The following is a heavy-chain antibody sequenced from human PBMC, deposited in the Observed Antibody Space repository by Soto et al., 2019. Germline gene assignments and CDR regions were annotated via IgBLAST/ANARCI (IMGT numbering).Heavy chain of an antibody. CDR3: ARDASRDDILTGYYQQYYFDY. V-gene: IGHV3-11*01. CDR1: GFTFSDYY. CDR2: ISTSGSTI. D-gene: IGHD3-9*01. J-gene: IGHJ4*02. Sequence: LRLSCAASGFTFSDYYMNWIRQAPGKGLEWVSYISTSGSTIYYADSVKGRFTISRDNAKNSLYLQMNSLRAEDTAVYYCARDASRDDILTGYYQQYYFDYWAQGTLVTVSS.